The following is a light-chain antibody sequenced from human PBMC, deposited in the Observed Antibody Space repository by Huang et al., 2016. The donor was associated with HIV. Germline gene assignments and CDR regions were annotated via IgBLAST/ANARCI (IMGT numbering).Light chain of an antibody. CDR1: QPLLSTANNKSD. CDR3: QQYYSASIT. CDR2: WAS. Sequence: DIVMTQSPGSLTVSLGERASINCTSSQPLLSTANNKSDLAWYQQKPRQPPKGLIYWASNRESGVPERFSGSGSGTDFTLTISSLQAEDVALYYCQQYYSASITFGQGTRVEI. V-gene: IGKV4-1*01. J-gene: IGKJ5*01.